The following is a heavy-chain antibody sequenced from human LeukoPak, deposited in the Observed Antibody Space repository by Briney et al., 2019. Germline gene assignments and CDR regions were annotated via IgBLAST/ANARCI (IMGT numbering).Heavy chain of an antibody. D-gene: IGHD3-22*01. V-gene: IGHV4-59*01. CDR1: GASISSSY. CDR2: IYYNGNT. J-gene: IGHJ3*02. CDR3: VRGNYDNRGYSNAFDI. Sequence: SGTLSLTCTVSGASISSSYWSWVRQPPGKRLEWIGFIYYNGNTNSNPSLKSRVTISADTSKNQFSLKLTSVTAADTTVYYCVRGNYDNRGYSNAFDIWGQGAMVTVSS.